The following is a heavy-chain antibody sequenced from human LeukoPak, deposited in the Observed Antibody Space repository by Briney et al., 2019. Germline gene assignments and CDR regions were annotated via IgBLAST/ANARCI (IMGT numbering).Heavy chain of an antibody. J-gene: IGHJ4*02. D-gene: IGHD4-17*01. CDR1: GFTFSSYS. V-gene: IGHV3-48*01. CDR3: ARGLGGYGDTGLDY. Sequence: GGSLRLSCAASGFTFSSYSMNWVRQAPGKGLEWVSYISSSSSTIYYADSVKGRFTISRDNAKNSLYLQMNSLRAEDTAVYYCARGLGGYGDTGLDYWGQGTLVTVSS. CDR2: ISSSSSTI.